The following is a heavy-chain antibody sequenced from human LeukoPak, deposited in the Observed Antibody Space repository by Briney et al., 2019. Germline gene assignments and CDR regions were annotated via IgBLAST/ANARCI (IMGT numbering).Heavy chain of an antibody. D-gene: IGHD6-25*01. Sequence: SETLSLTCTVSGGSISSYYWSWIRQPPGKGLEWIGFVYYRGNTYYNPSLKSRVTISIDTVKDQFSLRLNSVTAADTAVYYCARVAAHWFDPWGQGTLVTVSS. J-gene: IGHJ5*02. CDR3: ARVAAHWFDP. CDR2: VYYRGNT. CDR1: GGSISSYY. V-gene: IGHV4-30-4*08.